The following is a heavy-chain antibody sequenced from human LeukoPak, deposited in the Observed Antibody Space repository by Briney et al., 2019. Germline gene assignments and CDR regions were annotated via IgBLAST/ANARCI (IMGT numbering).Heavy chain of an antibody. CDR1: GYSFTNYR. Sequence: KPGESLKISCKGSGYSFTNYRIGWVRQMPGKGLEWMGIIYPGDSNTRYSPSFQGQVTISADKSISTAYLQWSSLKASDTAIYYCARPTQSIVGAPDAFDIWGQGTMVTVSS. J-gene: IGHJ3*02. CDR2: IYPGDSNT. CDR3: ARPTQSIVGAPDAFDI. V-gene: IGHV5-51*01. D-gene: IGHD1-26*01.